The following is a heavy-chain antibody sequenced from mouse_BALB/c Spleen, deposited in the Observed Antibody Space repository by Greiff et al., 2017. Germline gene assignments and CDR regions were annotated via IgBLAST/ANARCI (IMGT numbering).Heavy chain of an antibody. CDR3: ARFDGYYGYYAMDY. D-gene: IGHD2-3*01. V-gene: IGHV5-6-3*01. CDR1: GFTFSSYG. J-gene: IGHJ4*01. CDR2: INSNGGST. Sequence: EVQGVESGGGLVQPGGSLKLSCAASGFTFSSYGMSWVRQTPDKRLELVATINSNGGSTYYPDSVKGRFTISRDNAKNTLYLQMSSLKSEDTAMYYCARFDGYYGYYAMDYWGQGTSVTVSS.